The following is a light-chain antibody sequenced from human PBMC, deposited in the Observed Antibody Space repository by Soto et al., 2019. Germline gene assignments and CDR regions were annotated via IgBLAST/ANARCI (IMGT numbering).Light chain of an antibody. Sequence: QSVLTQPASVSGSPGQSITISCTGTSSDVGGYNYVSWYQQHPGKAPKLMIYDVSNRPSGVSNRFSGSKSGNTASLTISGLQAEDEADYYCSSYTSRSTLVVFGGVTKLTVL. V-gene: IGLV2-14*01. J-gene: IGLJ2*01. CDR3: SSYTSRSTLVV. CDR2: DVS. CDR1: SSDVGGYNY.